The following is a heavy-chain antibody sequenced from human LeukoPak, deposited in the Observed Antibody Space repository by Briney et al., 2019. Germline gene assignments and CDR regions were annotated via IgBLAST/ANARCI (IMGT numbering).Heavy chain of an antibody. J-gene: IGHJ2*01. CDR3: ARAIVTPSGYVWYFDL. CDR1: GGSISSGGYW. D-gene: IGHD3-3*01. CDR2: IYYSGSI. Sequence: KASETLSLTCTVSGGSISSGGYWWSWIRQYPGKGLEWIGYIYYSGSIYYNPSLRSRVTMSVDTSQNQYSLKLNSVTAADTAVYYCARAIVTPSGYVWYFDLWGRGTLVTASS. V-gene: IGHV4-31*03.